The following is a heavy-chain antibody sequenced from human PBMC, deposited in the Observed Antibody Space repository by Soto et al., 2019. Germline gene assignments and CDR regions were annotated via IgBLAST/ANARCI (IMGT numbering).Heavy chain of an antibody. CDR2: INTNTGNP. D-gene: IGHD6-13*01. Sequence: ASVKVSCKASGYTFTSYAMNWVRQAPGQGLEWMGWINTNTGNPTYAQGFTGRFVFSLDTSVSTAYPQICSLKAEDTAVYYCARAHGTIAAAATRDCFDTWGQGTLATVSS. J-gene: IGHJ5*02. V-gene: IGHV7-4-1*01. CDR1: GYTFTSYA. CDR3: ARAHGTIAAAATRDCFDT.